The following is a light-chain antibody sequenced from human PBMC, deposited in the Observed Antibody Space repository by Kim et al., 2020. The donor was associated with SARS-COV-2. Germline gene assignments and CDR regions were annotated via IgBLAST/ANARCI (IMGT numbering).Light chain of an antibody. CDR3: QVWDSSSDHPV. CDR1: NVGSKR. V-gene: IGLV3-21*04. J-gene: IGLJ3*02. CDR2: YDS. Sequence: APVKTTGITCGGSNVGSKRVVWYQQKPGQAPVLVIYYDSERPSEIAERFAGSNSGNAATLTISRVEAGDEAGYYCQVWDSSSDHPVFGGGTQLTVL.